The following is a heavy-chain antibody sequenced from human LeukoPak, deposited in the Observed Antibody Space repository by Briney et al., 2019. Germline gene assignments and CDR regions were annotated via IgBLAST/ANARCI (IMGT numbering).Heavy chain of an antibody. D-gene: IGHD3-10*01. V-gene: IGHV3-21*01. Sequence: PGGSLRLSCAASGFTFSSYSMNWVRQAPGKGLEWVSAISGSGSYTDYADSVKGRFTISKDLSKNTLYLQMNSLRAEDTALYYCARVARGDYYYYYMDVWGKGTTVTVSS. CDR1: GFTFSSYS. CDR3: ARVARGDYYYYYMDV. CDR2: ISGSGSYT. J-gene: IGHJ6*03.